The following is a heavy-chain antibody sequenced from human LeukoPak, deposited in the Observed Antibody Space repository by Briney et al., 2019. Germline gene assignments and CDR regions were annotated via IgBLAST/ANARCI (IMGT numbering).Heavy chain of an antibody. V-gene: IGHV4-34*01. D-gene: IGHD3-22*01. CDR1: GGSFSGYY. J-gene: IGHJ4*02. CDR2: INHSGST. Sequence: PSETLSLTCAVYGGSFSGYYWSWIRQPPGKGLEWIGEINHSGSTNYNQSLKSRVTISVDTSKNQFSLKLSSVTAADTAVYYCATHGWMSDYYDSSGYREYWGQGTLVTVSS. CDR3: ATHGWMSDYYDSSGYREY.